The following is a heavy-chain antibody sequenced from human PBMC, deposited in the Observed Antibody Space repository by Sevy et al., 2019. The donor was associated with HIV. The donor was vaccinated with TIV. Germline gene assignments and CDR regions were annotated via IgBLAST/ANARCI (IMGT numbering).Heavy chain of an antibody. CDR1: GFTFSANW. CDR3: AHETFGRFES. D-gene: IGHD3-16*01. J-gene: IGHJ4*02. Sequence: ESLKISCAASGFTFSANWMNWVRQAPGKGLEWVANIKADGSDKYYVDSVEGRFTISRDNAKNLLFLQMNSLRVEDTAVYYCAHETFGRFESWGQGTLVTVSS. CDR2: IKADGSDK. V-gene: IGHV3-7*01.